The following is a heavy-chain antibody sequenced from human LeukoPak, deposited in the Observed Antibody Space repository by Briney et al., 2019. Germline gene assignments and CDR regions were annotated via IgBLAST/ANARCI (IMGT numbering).Heavy chain of an antibody. J-gene: IGHJ2*01. Sequence: GGSLRLSCVASGFTVSSNYMSWVRQAPGKGLEWISYISASANTIYCADSVKGRFTISRDNAKNSLYVQLTSLSAEDTAVYFCARDRWGPTQSFDLWGRGTLVTVSS. CDR3: ARDRWGPTQSFDL. CDR1: GFTVSSNY. CDR2: ISASANTI. V-gene: IGHV3-11*01. D-gene: IGHD3-16*01.